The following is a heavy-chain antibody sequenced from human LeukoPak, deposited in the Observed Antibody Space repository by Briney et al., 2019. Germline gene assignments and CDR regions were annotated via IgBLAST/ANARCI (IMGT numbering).Heavy chain of an antibody. Sequence: GGSLRLSCAASGFTFSSYSMNWVRQAPGKGLEWVSYISSSSSTIYYADSVKGRFTISRDNAKNSLYLQMNSLRAEDTAVYYCARDGLGWVQLRTPRSQYYMDVWGKGTTVTISS. CDR3: ARDGLGWVQLRTPRSQYYMDV. J-gene: IGHJ6*03. D-gene: IGHD5-18*01. CDR1: GFTFSSYS. CDR2: ISSSSSTI. V-gene: IGHV3-48*01.